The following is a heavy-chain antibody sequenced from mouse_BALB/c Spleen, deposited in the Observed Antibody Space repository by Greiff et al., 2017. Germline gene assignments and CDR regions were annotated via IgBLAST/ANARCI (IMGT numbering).Heavy chain of an antibody. CDR3: ARFHYGNYIYAMDY. J-gene: IGHJ4*01. V-gene: IGHV14-3*02. Sequence: VQLQQSGAELVKPGASVKLSCTASGFNIKDTYMHWVKQRPEQGLEWIGRIDPANGNTKYDPKFQGKATITADTSSNTAYLQLSSLTSEDTAVYYCARFHYGNYIYAMDYWGQGTSVTVSS. CDR2: IDPANGNT. CDR1: GFNIKDTY. D-gene: IGHD2-1*01.